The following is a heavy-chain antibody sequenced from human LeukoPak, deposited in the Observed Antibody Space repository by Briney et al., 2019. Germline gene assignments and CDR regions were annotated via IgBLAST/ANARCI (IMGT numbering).Heavy chain of an antibody. D-gene: IGHD6-13*01. J-gene: IGHJ5*02. V-gene: IGHV3-30*03. Sequence: PGRSLRLSCAASGFTFSSYGMHWVRQAPGKGLEWVAVISYDGSNKYYADSVKGRFTISRDNSKNTLYLQMNSLRAEDTAVYYCARGRYSSSWPLASDPWGQGTLVTVSS. CDR1: GFTFSSYG. CDR2: ISYDGSNK. CDR3: ARGRYSSSWPLASDP.